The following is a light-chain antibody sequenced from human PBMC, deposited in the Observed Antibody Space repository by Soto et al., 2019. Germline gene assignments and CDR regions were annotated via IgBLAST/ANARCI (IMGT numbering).Light chain of an antibody. CDR3: CSYAGSYTFF. V-gene: IGLV2-11*01. Sequence: QSALTQPRSVSGSPGQSVTISCTGTSSDVGAYNYVSWYQQHPGKAPKLMIYDVSKRPSGVPDRFSGSKSGNTASLTISGLQAEDEADYYCCSYAGSYTFFFGTGTKVTVL. CDR2: DVS. CDR1: SSDVGAYNY. J-gene: IGLJ1*01.